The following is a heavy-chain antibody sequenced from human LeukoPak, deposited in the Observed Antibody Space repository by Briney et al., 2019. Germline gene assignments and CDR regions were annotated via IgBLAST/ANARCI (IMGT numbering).Heavy chain of an antibody. CDR3: ARDQWLVHPEGVDYYYGMDV. CDR2: ISSSSSYI. Sequence: GGSLRLSCAASGFTFSSYSMNWVRQAPGKRLEWVSSISSSSSYIYYADSVKGRFTISRDNAKNSLYLQMNSLRAEDTAVYYCARDQWLVHPEGVDYYYGMDVWGQGTTVTVSS. CDR1: GFTFSSYS. J-gene: IGHJ6*02. V-gene: IGHV3-21*01. D-gene: IGHD6-19*01.